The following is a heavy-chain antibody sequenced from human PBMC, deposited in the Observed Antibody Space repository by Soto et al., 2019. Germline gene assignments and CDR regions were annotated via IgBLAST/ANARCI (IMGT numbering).Heavy chain of an antibody. J-gene: IGHJ4*02. V-gene: IGHV3-33*07. CDR3: ARDFYGGYTYGPGDY. CDR1: GFTLNTYG. Sequence: GGSLRLSCAASGFTLNTYGMYWVRQAPGKGLEWVAVSWYDGTNKDYADSVKGRFTISRDNAKRSLYLQMNSLRAEDTAVYYCARDFYGGYTYGPGDYWGQGALVTVSS. CDR2: SWYDGTNK. D-gene: IGHD5-18*01.